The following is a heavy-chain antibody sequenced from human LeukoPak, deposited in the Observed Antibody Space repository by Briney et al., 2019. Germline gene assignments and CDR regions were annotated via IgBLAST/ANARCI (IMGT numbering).Heavy chain of an antibody. V-gene: IGHV4-30-4*08. CDR1: GGSISSGDYY. Sequence: NPSETLSLTYTVSGGSISSGDYYWSWIRQPPGKGLEWIGYIYYSGSTYYNPSLKSRVTISVDTSKNQFSLKLTSVTAADTAVYYCATEVGQWLIRTWGQGTLVTVSS. CDR3: ATEVGQWLIRT. CDR2: IYYSGST. J-gene: IGHJ5*02. D-gene: IGHD6-19*01.